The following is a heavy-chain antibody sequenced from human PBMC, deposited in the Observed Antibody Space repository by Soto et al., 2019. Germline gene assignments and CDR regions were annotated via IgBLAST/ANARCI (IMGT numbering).Heavy chain of an antibody. CDR1: GFSFSSYV. D-gene: IGHD2-21*02. CDR3: AGVYYGGDSVNNF. V-gene: IGHV3-30-3*01. CDR2: TSYDGNNR. Sequence: GWSLRLSCAGSGFSFSSYVLSWVRQAPGRGLEWVAATSYDGNNRYYADSVKGRFIISRDNSKNTLDLEMETPRPEDTAVYYCAGVYYGGDSVNNFWGQGTPV. J-gene: IGHJ4*02.